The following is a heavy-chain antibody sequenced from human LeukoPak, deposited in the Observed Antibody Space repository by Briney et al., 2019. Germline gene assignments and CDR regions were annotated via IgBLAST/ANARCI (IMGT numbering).Heavy chain of an antibody. CDR2: ISGYSGKT. V-gene: IGHV1-18*01. CDR3: ARGENDYGDYVA. D-gene: IGHD4-17*01. J-gene: IGHJ4*02. Sequence: GASVKVSCKASGYRFTTHGISWVRQAPGQGLEWLGWISGYSGKTNSAQNLQGRVTMTTDTSTSTAYMELRNLRSDDTAVYYCARGENDYGDYVAWGQGTLVTVSS. CDR1: GYRFTTHG.